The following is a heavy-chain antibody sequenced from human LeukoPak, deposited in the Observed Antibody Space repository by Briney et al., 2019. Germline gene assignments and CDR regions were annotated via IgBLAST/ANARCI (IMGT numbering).Heavy chain of an antibody. CDR3: ARWNWGYYFDY. CDR2: ISGSGGST. Sequence: GGSLRLSCAVSGITLSNYGMSWVRQAPGKGLEWVAGISGSGGSTNYADSVKGRFTISRDNAKNTLYLQMNSLRAEDTAVYYCARWNWGYYFDYWGQGTLVTVSS. CDR1: GITLSNYG. J-gene: IGHJ4*02. D-gene: IGHD7-27*01. V-gene: IGHV3-23*01.